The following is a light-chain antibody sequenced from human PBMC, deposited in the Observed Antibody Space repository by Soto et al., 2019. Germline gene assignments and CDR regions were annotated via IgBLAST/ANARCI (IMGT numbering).Light chain of an antibody. CDR3: QQFRSFPIT. V-gene: IGKV1D-16*01. CDR2: FAS. J-gene: IGKJ5*01. Sequence: DIQMTQSPSSLPASVGDKVTITCRASQDIGSHLAWYQQKPEKAPKSMIYFASTLQSGVPSRFSASGSGTDFTLTISSLQPEDFETYYCQQFRSFPITFGQGTRLEIK. CDR1: QDIGSH.